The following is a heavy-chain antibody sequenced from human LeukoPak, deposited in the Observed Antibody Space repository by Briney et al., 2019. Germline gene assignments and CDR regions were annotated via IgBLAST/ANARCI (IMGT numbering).Heavy chain of an antibody. Sequence: GGSLRLSCAASGFTLTNYWMHWVRQGPGKGLVWVSRINSDGSSTNYADSVKGRFTISRDNAKNTLYLQMNSLRAEDTAVYYCARVSCSRTSCYAGFTFSHPYDYWGQGTLVTVSS. D-gene: IGHD2-2*01. CDR2: INSDGSST. CDR3: ARVSCSRTSCYAGFTFSHPYDY. J-gene: IGHJ4*02. V-gene: IGHV3-74*01. CDR1: GFTLTNYW.